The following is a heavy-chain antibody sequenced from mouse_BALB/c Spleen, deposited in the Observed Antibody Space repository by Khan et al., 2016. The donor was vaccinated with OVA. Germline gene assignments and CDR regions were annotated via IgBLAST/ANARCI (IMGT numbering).Heavy chain of an antibody. V-gene: IGHV3-2*02. J-gene: IGHJ4*01. CDR3: ARDGSRYNYAMDY. D-gene: IGHD2-3*01. Sequence: EVKLLESGPGLVKPSQSLSLTCTVTGYSITSDYAWNWIRQFPGNKLEWMGYISSSGSTNYNPALKSRISITRDTSKNQFFLQLNSVTTEDTATYYCARDGSRYNYAMDYGGQGTSVTVSS. CDR2: ISSSGST. CDR1: GYSITSDYA.